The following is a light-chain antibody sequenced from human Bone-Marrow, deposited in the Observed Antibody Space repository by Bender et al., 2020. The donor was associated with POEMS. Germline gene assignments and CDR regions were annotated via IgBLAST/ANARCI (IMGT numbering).Light chain of an antibody. CDR3: CSYSGTISFVV. CDR2: DVN. J-gene: IGLJ2*01. Sequence: QSALTQPRSVSGSPGQSVTISCTGSSSDVGYKYVSWYQQLPGKAPKLMIYDVNKRPSGIPDRFSGSRSGNSASLTISGLRAEDEADYHCCSYSGTISFVVFGGGTKVTVL. CDR1: SSDVGYKY. V-gene: IGLV2-11*01.